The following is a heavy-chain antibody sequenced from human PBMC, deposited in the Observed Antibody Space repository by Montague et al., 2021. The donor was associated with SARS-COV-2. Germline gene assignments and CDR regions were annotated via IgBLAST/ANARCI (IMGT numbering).Heavy chain of an antibody. V-gene: IGHV4-39*01. D-gene: IGHD3-10*01. CDR2: IYYSGTT. J-gene: IGHJ3*01. Sequence: ETLSLTCTVSGGSITRHYYWGWIRQPPGKGLEWVGNIYYSGTTXINPSLESRVTISVDASKNQFSLNLTSVTAADTAVYYCARPLVRGVPKAFDVWGQGALVFVSS. CDR3: ARPLVRGVPKAFDV. CDR1: GGSITRHYY.